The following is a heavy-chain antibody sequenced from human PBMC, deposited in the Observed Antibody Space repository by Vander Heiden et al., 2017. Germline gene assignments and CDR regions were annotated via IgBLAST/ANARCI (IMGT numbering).Heavy chain of an antibody. CDR3: FGYDSSGYYYDY. Sequence: QVQLVQSGAEVKKPGPSVKVSCKASGGTFSSYAISWVRQAPGQGLEWMGGIIPIFGTANYAQKFQGRVTITADKSTSTAYMELSSLRSEDTAVYYCFGYDSSGYYYDYWGQGTLVTVSS. J-gene: IGHJ4*02. CDR1: GGTFSSYA. D-gene: IGHD3-22*01. V-gene: IGHV1-69*06. CDR2: IIPIFGTA.